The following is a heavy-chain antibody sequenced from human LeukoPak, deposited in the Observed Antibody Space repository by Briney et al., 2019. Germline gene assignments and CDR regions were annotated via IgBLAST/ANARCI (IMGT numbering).Heavy chain of an antibody. V-gene: IGHV3-30*04. D-gene: IGHD6-13*01. CDR1: GFTFSSYA. CDR2: ISYGGSNK. Sequence: PGGSLRLSRAASGFTFSSYAMHWVRQAPGKGLEWVAVISYGGSNKYYADSVKGRFTISRDNSKNTLYLQMNSLRAEDTAVYYCARGLAAAGTRYFDYWGQGTLVTVSS. CDR3: ARGLAAAGTRYFDY. J-gene: IGHJ4*02.